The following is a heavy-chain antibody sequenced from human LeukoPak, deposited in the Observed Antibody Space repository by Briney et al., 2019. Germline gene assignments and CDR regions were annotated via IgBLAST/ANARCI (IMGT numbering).Heavy chain of an antibody. D-gene: IGHD6-13*01. Sequence: GGSLRLSCAASGSTFSSYAMSWVRQAPGKGLEWVSTISGDGGITYYADSVKGRFTISRDNSKSTLYLQMNGLRAEDTAVYYCAKISTPIPAAGAMDNWGQGTLVTVSS. CDR2: ISGDGGIT. CDR3: AKISTPIPAAGAMDN. V-gene: IGHV3-23*01. J-gene: IGHJ4*02. CDR1: GSTFSSYA.